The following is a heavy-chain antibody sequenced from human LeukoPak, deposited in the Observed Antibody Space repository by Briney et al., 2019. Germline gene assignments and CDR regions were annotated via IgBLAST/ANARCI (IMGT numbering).Heavy chain of an antibody. CDR2: INPSGGST. CDR1: GYTFTSYY. J-gene: IGHJ4*02. Sequence: ASVKVSCKASGYTFTSYYMHWVRQAPGQGLEWMGIINPSGGSTSYAQKFQGRVTMTRDMSISTAYMELSRLRSDDTAVYYCARAKDLRYFDWLSPFDYWGQGTLVTVSS. V-gene: IGHV1-46*01. D-gene: IGHD3-9*01. CDR3: ARAKDLRYFDWLSPFDY.